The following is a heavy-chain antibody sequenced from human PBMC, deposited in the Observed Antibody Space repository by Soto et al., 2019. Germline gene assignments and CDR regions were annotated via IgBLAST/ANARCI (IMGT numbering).Heavy chain of an antibody. J-gene: IGHJ5*01. V-gene: IGHV4-34*01. D-gene: IGHD6-13*01. CDR2: INHSGST. Sequence: PSETLSLTYAVYGGSFIGHDWSWILQPPRKGLEWSGEINHSGSTNYNPSLKSRVTISVDTSKNQFSLKLSSVTAADTAVYYCARGGAAALNCFDSWRNGTLVTVSS. CDR3: ARGGAAALNCFDS. CDR1: GGSFIGHD.